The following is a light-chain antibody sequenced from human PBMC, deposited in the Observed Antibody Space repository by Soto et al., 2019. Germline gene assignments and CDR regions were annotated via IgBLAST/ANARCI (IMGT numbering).Light chain of an antibody. V-gene: IGKV4-1*01. J-gene: IGKJ4*01. CDR2: WAS. Sequence: DIVMTQSPDSLAVSLGERATINCKSSQSVLYSSNNKNYLAWYQQKPGQPPKLLIYWASTRESGVPDRFSGSGSGTYSPLTISSLQAEDVALYYCQQSYSTPLTFGGGTKVEIK. CDR1: QSVLYSSNNKNY. CDR3: QQSYSTPLT.